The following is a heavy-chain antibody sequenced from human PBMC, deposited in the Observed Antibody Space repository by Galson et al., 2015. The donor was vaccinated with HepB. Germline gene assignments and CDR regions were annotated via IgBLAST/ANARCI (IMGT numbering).Heavy chain of an antibody. CDR2: IKQDGSEK. V-gene: IGHV3-7*01. D-gene: IGHD3-9*01. CDR1: GFTFSSYW. CDR3: ARTPKYYDILTGYYYYYGMDV. J-gene: IGHJ6*02. Sequence: SLRLSCAASGFTFSSYWMSWVRQAPGKGLEWVANIKQDGSEKYYVDSVKGRFTISRDNAKNSLYLQMNSLRAEDTAVYYCARTPKYYDILTGYYYYYGMDVWGQGTTVTVSS.